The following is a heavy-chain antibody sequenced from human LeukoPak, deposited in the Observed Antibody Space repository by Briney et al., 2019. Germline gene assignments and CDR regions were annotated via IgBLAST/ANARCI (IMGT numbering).Heavy chain of an antibody. CDR2: IYYSGST. V-gene: IGHV4-31*11. CDR1: GGSFSIYY. Sequence: SETLSLTCAVYGGSFSIYYWSWIRQHPGKGLEWIGYIYYSGSTYYNPSLKSRVTISVDTSKNQFSLKLSSVTAADTAVYYCARVDGYCSSTSCHPYYYYGMDVWGQGTTVTVSS. J-gene: IGHJ6*02. CDR3: ARVDGYCSSTSCHPYYYYGMDV. D-gene: IGHD2-2*03.